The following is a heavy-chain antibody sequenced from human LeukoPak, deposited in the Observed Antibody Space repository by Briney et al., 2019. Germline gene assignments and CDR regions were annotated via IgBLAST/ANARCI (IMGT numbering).Heavy chain of an antibody. Sequence: GGSLSLSCAATGFTFCSYSMNSVRQAQGKGMEWVSSISSSSSYIYYADSVKGRFTISRDNAKNSLYLQMNSLRAEDTAVYYCAREDVVVAAMLYYYYGMDVWGQGTTVTVSS. V-gene: IGHV3-21*01. CDR2: ISSSSSYI. J-gene: IGHJ6*02. CDR1: GFTFCSYS. CDR3: AREDVVVAAMLYYYYGMDV. D-gene: IGHD2-15*01.